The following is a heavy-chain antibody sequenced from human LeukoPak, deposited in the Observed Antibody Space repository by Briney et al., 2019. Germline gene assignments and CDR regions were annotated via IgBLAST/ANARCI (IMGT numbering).Heavy chain of an antibody. D-gene: IGHD6-19*01. J-gene: IGHJ4*02. V-gene: IGHV1-18*01. CDR2: ISAYNGNT. Sequence: ASVKVSCKASGYTFSGYGISWVRQAPGQGLEWMGWISAYNGNTNYAQKLQGRVTMTIDTSTSTAYMELRSLRSDDTAVYYCARGDRIAVAGTGPPFDYWGQGTLVTVSS. CDR1: GYTFSGYG. CDR3: ARGDRIAVAGTGPPFDY.